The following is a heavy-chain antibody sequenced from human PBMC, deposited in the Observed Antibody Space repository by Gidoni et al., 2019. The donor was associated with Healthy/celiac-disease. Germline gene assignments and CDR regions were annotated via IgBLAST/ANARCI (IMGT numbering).Heavy chain of an antibody. CDR2: ISYDGSNK. CDR1: GLPFRSSG. D-gene: IGHD3-10*01. Sequence: QVQLVEFGGGVVKPGRSLRLSCAASGLPFRSSGRPWVRKAPGKGLEWVAVISYDGSNKYYADSVKGRFTISRDNSKNTLYLQMNSLRAEDTAVYYCAKDPGYYYGSGAIDYWGQGTLVTVSS. CDR3: AKDPGYYYGSGAIDY. J-gene: IGHJ4*02. V-gene: IGHV3-30*18.